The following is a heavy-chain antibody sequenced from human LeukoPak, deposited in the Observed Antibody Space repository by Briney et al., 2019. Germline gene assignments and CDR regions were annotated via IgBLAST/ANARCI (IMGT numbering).Heavy chain of an antibody. CDR1: GYNFITYP. CDR2: ISPYNDNT. D-gene: IGHD3-16*02. CDR3: ARVATIWGSHRYFDY. Sequence: ASVKVSCKASGYNFITYPLIWVRQAPGQGLEWMGRISPYNDNTDLAQNLQGRVTVTTDTSTSTAYMELRGLTSDDTAVFFCARVATIWGSHRYFDYWGQGTLVTVSS. V-gene: IGHV1-18*01. J-gene: IGHJ4*02.